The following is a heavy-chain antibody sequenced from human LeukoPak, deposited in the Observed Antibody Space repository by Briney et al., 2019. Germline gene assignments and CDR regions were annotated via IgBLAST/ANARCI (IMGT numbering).Heavy chain of an antibody. D-gene: IGHD3-3*01. CDR3: ARVAAYYDFWSGYPVTPEYYYYYMDV. J-gene: IGHJ6*03. CDR2: ISAYNGNT. CDR1: GYIFTDYF. V-gene: IGHV1-18*04. Sequence: ASVKVSCKASGYIFTDYFMNWVRQAPGQGLEWMGWISAYNGNTNYAQKLQGRVTMTTDTSTSTAYMELRSLRSDDTAVYYCARVAAYYDFWSGYPVTPEYYYYYMDVWGKGTTVTVSS.